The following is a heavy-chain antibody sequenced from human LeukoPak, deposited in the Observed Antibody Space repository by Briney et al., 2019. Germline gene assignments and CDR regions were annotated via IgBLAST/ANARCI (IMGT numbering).Heavy chain of an antibody. CDR3: AKVTMIVVVMAINY. CDR2: ISGSGGST. D-gene: IGHD3-22*01. Sequence: GGSLRLSCAASGFTFSSYAMSWVRQAPGKGLEWVSAISGSGGSTYYADSVKGRFTISRDNSKNTLYLQMNSLRAEDTAVYYCAKVTMIVVVMAINYWGQGTLVTVSS. CDR1: GFTFSSYA. J-gene: IGHJ4*02. V-gene: IGHV3-23*01.